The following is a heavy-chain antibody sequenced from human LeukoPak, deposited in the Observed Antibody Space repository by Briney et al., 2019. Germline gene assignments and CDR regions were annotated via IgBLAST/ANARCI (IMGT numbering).Heavy chain of an antibody. CDR3: ARHYYDRSDSYSFDY. CDR1: GGSISGYY. D-gene: IGHD3-22*01. J-gene: IGHJ4*02. CDR2: IFSSGST. V-gene: IGHV4-59*08. Sequence: KPSETLSLTCTVSGGSISGYYWSWIRKPPGKGLEWIGYIFSSGSTNYNPSLKSRVTISEDTSVNQFSLKLSSVTAADTAVYYCARHYYDRSDSYSFDYWGQGTLVTVSS.